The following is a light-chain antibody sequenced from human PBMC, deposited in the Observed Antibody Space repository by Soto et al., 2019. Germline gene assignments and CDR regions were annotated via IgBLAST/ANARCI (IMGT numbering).Light chain of an antibody. V-gene: IGKV3-11*01. J-gene: IGKJ5*01. CDR3: QQRNIWTPVT. Sequence: EIVLSQSPATVSLSPGERATLSCRSSPSVTNYLAWYQQKPGQPPRLLIYGAFNRAAGIPARFSGSGSGTDFTLTISSLEPEDSAVYYCQQRNIWTPVTFGQGTRLEIK. CDR1: PSVTNY. CDR2: GAF.